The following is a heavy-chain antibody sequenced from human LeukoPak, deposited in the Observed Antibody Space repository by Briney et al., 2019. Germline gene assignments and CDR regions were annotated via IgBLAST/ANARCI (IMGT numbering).Heavy chain of an antibody. CDR2: IKKDGSEK. Sequence: ETLSLTCTVSGGSISSGSYYWSWVRQAPGKGLEWVANIKKDGSEKYYVDSVKGRFTISRDNAKKSLYLQMNSLRAEDTAVYYCARHLSGITGYTYGRGIDYWGQGTLLTVSS. V-gene: IGHV3-7*01. D-gene: IGHD5-18*01. J-gene: IGHJ4*02. CDR3: ARHLSGITGYTYGRGIDY. CDR1: GGSISSGSYY.